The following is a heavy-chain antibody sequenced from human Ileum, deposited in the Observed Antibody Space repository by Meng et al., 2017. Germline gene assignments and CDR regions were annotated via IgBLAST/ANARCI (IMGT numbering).Heavy chain of an antibody. CDR1: GGSITSCDYY. CDR2: IFYTGAT. CDR3: VSERRRSYFFDY. Sequence: QVQLQESGPGLVKPSQTLSLNCTVSGGSITSCDYYWSWIRQPPGKGLEWIGYIFYTGATYSNPSLKSRVTVSLDTSKSQFSLKLSSVTAADTAIYYCVSERRRSYFFDYWGQGTLVTVSS. J-gene: IGHJ4*02. V-gene: IGHV4-30-4*01.